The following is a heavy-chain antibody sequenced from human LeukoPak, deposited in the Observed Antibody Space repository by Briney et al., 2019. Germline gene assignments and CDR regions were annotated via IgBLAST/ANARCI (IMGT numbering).Heavy chain of an antibody. CDR1: GYSFTSYW. D-gene: IGHD2-8*01. Sequence: GESLKISCKGSGYSFTSYWIGWVRQMPGKGLEWMGIIYPGDSDTRYSPSFQDQVTISADKSISTAYLQWSSMKASDTAMYYGARRYCTNGVCYSYLDYWGQGTLVTVSS. V-gene: IGHV5-51*01. J-gene: IGHJ4*02. CDR3: ARRYCTNGVCYSYLDY. CDR2: IYPGDSDT.